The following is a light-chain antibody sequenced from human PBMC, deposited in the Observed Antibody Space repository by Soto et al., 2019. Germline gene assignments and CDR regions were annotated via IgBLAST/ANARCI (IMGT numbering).Light chain of an antibody. CDR3: SAWDDSLSGPV. CDR2: STD. J-gene: IGLJ2*01. Sequence: QSVLTQPPSASGTPGQRVTISCSGTTSNIGTNYVYWYQQLPGMAPKLVMYSTDRRPSGVPGRFSGSKSGTSAFLAITGLRSEDEANYYCSAWDDSLSGPVFGGGTKPTVL. V-gene: IGLV1-47*02. CDR1: TSNIGTNY.